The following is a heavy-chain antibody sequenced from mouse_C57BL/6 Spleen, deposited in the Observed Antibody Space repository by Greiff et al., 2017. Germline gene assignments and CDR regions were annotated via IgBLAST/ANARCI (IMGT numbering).Heavy chain of an antibody. J-gene: IGHJ2*01. Sequence: QVQLQQPGAELVRPGSSVKLSCKASGYTFTSYWMHWVKQRPIQGLEWIGNIDPSDSETHYNQKFKDKATLTVDKSSSTAYMQLSSLTSEDAAVYYCERINYYGSRGDYWGQGTTLTVSS. CDR1: GYTFTSYW. CDR3: ERINYYGSRGDY. V-gene: IGHV1-52*01. D-gene: IGHD1-1*01. CDR2: IDPSDSET.